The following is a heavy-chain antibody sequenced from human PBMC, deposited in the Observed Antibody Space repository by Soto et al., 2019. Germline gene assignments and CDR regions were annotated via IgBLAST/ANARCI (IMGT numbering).Heavy chain of an antibody. CDR3: ARDDCYSPSCFGV. Sequence: GGSLRLSCATSGFTFRTYGMHWVRQAPGKGLDWVAVIWNDGYTTFYTDSVKGRFTISRDNSKSTLYLQMNSLRVEDTAVYYCARDDCYSPSCFGVWGQGTTVTVSS. CDR2: IWNDGYTT. CDR1: GFTFRTYG. J-gene: IGHJ6*02. D-gene: IGHD2-2*01. V-gene: IGHV3-33*01.